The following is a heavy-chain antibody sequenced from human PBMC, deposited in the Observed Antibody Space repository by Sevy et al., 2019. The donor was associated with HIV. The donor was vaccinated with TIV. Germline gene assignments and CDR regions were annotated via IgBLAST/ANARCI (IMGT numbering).Heavy chain of an antibody. J-gene: IGHJ6*02. Sequence: GGSLRLSCAASGSTFTNYAMHWVRQAPGKGLEWVAVTSYDGTKKYFSDSVKGRFTISRDNSKNTVYLQMNSLRTKDTAVYYCARDWNGSGSYYNWNYYGMDVWGQGTTVTVSS. D-gene: IGHD3-10*01. CDR3: ARDWNGSGSYYNWNYYGMDV. CDR1: GSTFTNYA. CDR2: TSYDGTKK. V-gene: IGHV3-30-3*01.